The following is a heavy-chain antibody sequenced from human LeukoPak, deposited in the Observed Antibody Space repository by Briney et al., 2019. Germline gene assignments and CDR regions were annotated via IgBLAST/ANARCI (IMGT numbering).Heavy chain of an antibody. Sequence: PSETLSLTCTVSGGSISSGSYYWSWIRQPAGKGLEWIGRIYTSGSTTYNPSLKSRVTISVDTSKNQFSLKLISVTAADTAVYYCARPYCSGGSCHDYFDYWGQGTLVTVSS. V-gene: IGHV4-61*02. CDR1: GGSISSGSYY. J-gene: IGHJ4*02. CDR2: IYTSGST. CDR3: ARPYCSGGSCHDYFDY. D-gene: IGHD2-15*01.